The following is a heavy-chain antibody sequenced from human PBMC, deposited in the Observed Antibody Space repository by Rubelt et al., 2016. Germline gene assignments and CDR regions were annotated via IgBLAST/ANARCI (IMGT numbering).Heavy chain of an antibody. CDR3: ARRIAVAGGWFDP. D-gene: IGHD6-13*01. CDR1: GGSISSSSYH. J-gene: IGHJ5*02. Sequence: QLQLQESGPGLVKPSETLSLTCTVSGGSISSSSYHWGWIRQPPGKGLEWIGTIYYSGSTYYNPSLKSRVSISVDTSKNQVSLKLTSVTAADTAVYYCARRIAVAGGWFDPWGQGTLVTVSS. V-gene: IGHV4-39*01. CDR2: IYYSGST.